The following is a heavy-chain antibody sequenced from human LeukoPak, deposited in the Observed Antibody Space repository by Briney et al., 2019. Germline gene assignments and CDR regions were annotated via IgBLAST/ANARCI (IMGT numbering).Heavy chain of an antibody. CDR3: AYAVGDYDSFDY. CDR1: GYSFTSYW. Sequence: GESLKISCKGSGYSFTSYWITWVRQMPGRGLEWMGTIDPSDSYTNYSPSFQGHVTISADKSISTAYLQWSSLKASDTAMYYCAYAVGDYDSFDYWGQGTLVTVSS. J-gene: IGHJ4*02. V-gene: IGHV5-10-1*01. D-gene: IGHD3-22*01. CDR2: IDPSDSYT.